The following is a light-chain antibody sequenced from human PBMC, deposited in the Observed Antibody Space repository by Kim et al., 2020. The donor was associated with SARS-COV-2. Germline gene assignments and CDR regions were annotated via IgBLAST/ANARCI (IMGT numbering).Light chain of an antibody. Sequence: SSELTQDPAVSVALGQTGRITCQGDSLRSYYATWYQQKPGQAPILVLYGKNNRPSGIPDRFSGSSSGNTASLTITGTQAGDEADYYCNSRDSNDNVVFGGGPQLTVL. CDR3: NSRDSNDNVV. J-gene: IGLJ2*01. CDR1: SLRSYY. V-gene: IGLV3-19*01. CDR2: GKN.